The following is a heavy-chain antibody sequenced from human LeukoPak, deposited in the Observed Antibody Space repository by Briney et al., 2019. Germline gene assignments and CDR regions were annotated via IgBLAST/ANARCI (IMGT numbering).Heavy chain of an antibody. Sequence: GGSLRLTCAASGITFSHCWMHWVRQAPGKGLEWVSRINSDGSRITYADSVKGRFTISRDNAKNTLYLQMNSLRVEDTAVYYCASSPVITRDWGQGTLATVSS. CDR2: INSDGSRI. D-gene: IGHD3-22*01. CDR1: GITFSHCW. CDR3: ASSPVITRD. J-gene: IGHJ4*02. V-gene: IGHV3-74*01.